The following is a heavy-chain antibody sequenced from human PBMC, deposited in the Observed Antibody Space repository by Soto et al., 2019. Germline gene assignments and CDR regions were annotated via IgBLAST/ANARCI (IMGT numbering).Heavy chain of an antibody. CDR2: IIPIFGAA. D-gene: IGHD3-3*01. V-gene: IGHV1-69*01. CDR1: GGTFSSYA. CDR3: ARSPLLRFLEWLSPEFDY. Sequence: SVKVSCKASGGTFSSYAISWVRQAPGQGLEWMGGIIPIFGAANYAQKFQGRVTITADESTSTAYMELSSLRSEDTAVYYCARSPLLRFLEWLSPEFDYWGQGTLVTVSS. J-gene: IGHJ4*02.